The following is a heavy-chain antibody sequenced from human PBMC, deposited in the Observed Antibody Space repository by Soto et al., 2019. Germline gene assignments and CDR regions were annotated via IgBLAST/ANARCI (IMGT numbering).Heavy chain of an antibody. D-gene: IGHD1-7*01. Sequence: ESLKISCESSGYSFTTYWISWVRQIPGKGLEWMGAIDPRDSYTKYSPSFHGHVTISVDKSISTAYLQWNSLKASDTAIYYCAREKSDLELFNWLDPWGQGTLVTV. V-gene: IGHV5-10-1*01. J-gene: IGHJ5*02. CDR1: GYSFTTYW. CDR3: AREKSDLELFNWLDP. CDR2: IDPRDSYT.